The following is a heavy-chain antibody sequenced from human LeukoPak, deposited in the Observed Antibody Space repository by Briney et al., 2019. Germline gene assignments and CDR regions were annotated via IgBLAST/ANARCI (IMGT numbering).Heavy chain of an antibody. CDR1: GFTFSGYV. CDR3: ARESQGGSDY. J-gene: IGHJ4*02. D-gene: IGHD5-12*01. V-gene: IGHV3-64*01. CDR2: ISRNGDTT. Sequence: GGSLTLSCAASGFTFSGYVMHWVREAPGKAPESVSAISRNGDTTYYARSVKGRFTISRDDSKDKLYLQMGSLRAEDMAVYYCARESQGGSDYWGQGTLVTVSS.